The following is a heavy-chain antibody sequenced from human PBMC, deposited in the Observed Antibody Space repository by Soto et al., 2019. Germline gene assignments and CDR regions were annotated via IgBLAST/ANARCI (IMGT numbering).Heavy chain of an antibody. CDR2: VDYSGNS. Sequence: SETLSLTCTVSGGSINTYYWSWIRQPPGKGLEWMGYVDYSGNSDSSPSLKSRVTISIDTSKKQVSLKLNSVTAADTAVYYCARNGFTVAGRFHFDYWGQGIPVTVSS. J-gene: IGHJ4*02. CDR1: GGSINTYY. V-gene: IGHV4-59*01. CDR3: ARNGFTVAGRFHFDY. D-gene: IGHD6-19*01.